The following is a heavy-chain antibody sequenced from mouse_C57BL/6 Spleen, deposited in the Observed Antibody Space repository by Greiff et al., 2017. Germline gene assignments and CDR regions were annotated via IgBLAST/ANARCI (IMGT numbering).Heavy chain of an antibody. Sequence: QVQLKESGAELVRPGASVTLSCKASGYTFTDYEMHWVKQTPVHGLEWIGAIDPETGGTAYNQKFKGKAILTADKSSSTAYMELRSLTSEDSAVYYCTRFPARWGQGTLVTVSA. CDR2: IDPETGGT. V-gene: IGHV1-15*01. D-gene: IGHD3-1*01. CDR3: TRFPAR. J-gene: IGHJ3*02. CDR1: GYTFTDYE.